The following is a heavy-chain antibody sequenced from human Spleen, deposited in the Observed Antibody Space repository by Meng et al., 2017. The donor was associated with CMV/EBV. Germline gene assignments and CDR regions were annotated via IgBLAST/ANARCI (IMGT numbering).Heavy chain of an antibody. CDR3: LRGSGGSV. V-gene: IGHV4-4*07. J-gene: IGHJ1*01. CDR1: GCSISSYY. CDR2: IYTSGRT. Sequence: GRLQESGPGLVKPSETLSLTRTVSGCSISSYYWSCIRQPAGKGREWIGRIYTSGRTNYNPSLKSRVTISVDTSKNQFSLKLTSVTAADTAVYHCLRGSGGSVWGQGTLVTVSS. D-gene: IGHD3-10*01.